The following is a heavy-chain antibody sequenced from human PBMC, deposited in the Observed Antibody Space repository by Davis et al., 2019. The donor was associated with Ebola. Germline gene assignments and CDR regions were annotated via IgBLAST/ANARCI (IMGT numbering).Heavy chain of an antibody. Sequence: PGGSLRLSCAASGFTFSSYAMHWVRQAPGKGLEWVAVISYDGSNKYYADSVKGRFTISRDNPKNTLYLQMTSLRVEDTAMYYCASALGYDSVYWGQGTLVTVSS. V-gene: IGHV3-30-3*01. D-gene: IGHD3-22*01. CDR2: ISYDGSNK. CDR1: GFTFSSYA. J-gene: IGHJ4*02. CDR3: ASALGYDSVY.